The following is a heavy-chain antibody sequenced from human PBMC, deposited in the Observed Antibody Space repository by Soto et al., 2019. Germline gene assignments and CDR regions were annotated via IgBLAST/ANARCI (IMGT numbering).Heavy chain of an antibody. CDR1: GYIFVNYG. J-gene: IGHJ4*01. Sequence: QIQLVQSGAEVKLSGASVKVSCKASGYIFVNYGITWVRQAPGQGLEWMGWITTKKGNTDYAPKFQGRITMTKDNSPETAEKEVRSPESGDPAKDFCSGMGGGGFGDYEIAKRGPGTPVTLPS. CDR2: ITTKKGNT. D-gene: IGHD3-10*01. V-gene: IGHV1-18*01. CDR3: SGMGGGGFGDYEIAK.